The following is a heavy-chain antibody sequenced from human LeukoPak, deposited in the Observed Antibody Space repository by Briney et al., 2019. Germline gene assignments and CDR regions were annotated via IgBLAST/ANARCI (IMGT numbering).Heavy chain of an antibody. CDR2: IYTSGST. D-gene: IGHD5-18*01. CDR1: GGSISSGSYY. J-gene: IGHJ5*02. CDR3: ARERRIQLWFYNPNWFDP. V-gene: IGHV4-61*02. Sequence: SQTLSLTCTVSGGSISSGSYYWSWIRQPAGKGLEWIGRIYTSGSTNYNPSLKSRVTISVDTSKNQFSLKLSSVTAADTAVYYCARERRIQLWFYNPNWFDPWGQGTLVTVSS.